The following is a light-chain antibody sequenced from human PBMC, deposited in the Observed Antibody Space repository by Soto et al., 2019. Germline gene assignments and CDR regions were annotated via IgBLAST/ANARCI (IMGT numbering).Light chain of an antibody. CDR3: QQRSNWPLT. CDR2: DAF. J-gene: IGKJ4*01. Sequence: DTVFTQSPSTLSLSPGERATLSCRASQSVSSYLAWYQQKPGQAPRLLIYDAFNRATGIPARFSGSGSGTDFTLTISSLEPEDFAVYYCQQRSNWPLTFGGGTKVDIK. CDR1: QSVSSY. V-gene: IGKV3-11*01.